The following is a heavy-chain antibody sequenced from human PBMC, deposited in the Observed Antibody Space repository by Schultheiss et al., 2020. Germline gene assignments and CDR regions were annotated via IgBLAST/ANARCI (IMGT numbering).Heavy chain of an antibody. CDR3: ARGSYPDSFDI. D-gene: IGHD3-16*02. CDR2: IYHSGST. V-gene: IGHV4-30-2*01. J-gene: IGHJ3*02. CDR1: GGSISSGGYS. Sequence: SQTLSLTCAVSGGSISSGGYSWSWIRQPPGKGLEWIGYIYHSGSTYYNPSLKSRVTISVDRSKNQFSLKLSSVTAADTAVYYCARGSYPDSFDIWGQGTMVTVSS.